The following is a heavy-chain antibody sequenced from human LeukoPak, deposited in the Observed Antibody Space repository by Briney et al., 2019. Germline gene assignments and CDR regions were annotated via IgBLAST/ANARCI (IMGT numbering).Heavy chain of an antibody. D-gene: IGHD6-19*01. V-gene: IGHV3-21*01. CDR3: ARAGQWPSDAFDI. J-gene: IGHJ3*02. CDR2: ISSSSTYI. Sequence: PGRSLRLSCAASGFTFSSYAMHWVRQAPGKGLEWVSSISSSSTYIYYADSVKGRFIISRDNAKNSLYLQMNSLRDEDMAVFYCARAGQWPSDAFDIWGQGTMVTVSS. CDR1: GFTFSSYA.